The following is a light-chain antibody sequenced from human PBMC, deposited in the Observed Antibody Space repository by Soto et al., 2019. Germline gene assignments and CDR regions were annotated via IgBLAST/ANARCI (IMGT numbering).Light chain of an antibody. CDR3: SSYTSSSPRV. CDR1: TSDVGGYKY. J-gene: IGLJ3*02. Sequence: QSALTQPASVSGSPGQSITLSCTGTTSDVGGYKYVSWYLQHPGEAPKLLIYEVSNRPSGVSNRFSGSKSGNTASLTISGLQAEDEADYYCSSYTSSSPRVFGGGTKVTVL. CDR2: EVS. V-gene: IGLV2-14*01.